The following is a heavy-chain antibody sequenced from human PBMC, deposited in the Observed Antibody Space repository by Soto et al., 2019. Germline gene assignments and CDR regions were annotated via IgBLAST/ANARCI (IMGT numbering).Heavy chain of an antibody. D-gene: IGHD3-10*01. CDR3: ARDRGDYGSADY. CDR2: IYSSGST. CDR1: GGSIDSYY. Sequence: QVQLQESGPGLVKPSETLSLTCTVSGGSIDSYYWSWIRQSAGKGLEWIGRIYSSGSTNYNPSLTSRVTMSVDTSNNQFSLRLSSVTAADTAVYYCARDRGDYGSADYWGQGTLVTVSS. J-gene: IGHJ4*02. V-gene: IGHV4-4*07.